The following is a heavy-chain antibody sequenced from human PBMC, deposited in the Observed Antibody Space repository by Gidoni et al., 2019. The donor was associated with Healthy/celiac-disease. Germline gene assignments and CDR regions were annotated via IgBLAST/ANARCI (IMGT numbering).Heavy chain of an antibody. CDR1: GFTFSSCG. CDR2: ISYDGSNK. CDR3: AKDGKDIVVVPAASLYYYYYMDV. V-gene: IGHV3-30*18. D-gene: IGHD2-2*01. Sequence: QVQLVEAGGGVVQPGRSLRLSCESSGFTFSSCGMHWFRKAPGQGLEWVSVISYDGSNKYYADSVKGRFTIARDNSKNTLYLQMNSLRAEDTAVYYCAKDGKDIVVVPAASLYYYYYMDVWGKGTTVTVSS. J-gene: IGHJ6*03.